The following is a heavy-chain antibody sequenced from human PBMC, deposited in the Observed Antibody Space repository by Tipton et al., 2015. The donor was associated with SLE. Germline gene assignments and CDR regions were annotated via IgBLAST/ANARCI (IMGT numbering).Heavy chain of an antibody. CDR1: GDSITSITRTNW. CDR2: IFHSGST. Sequence: TLSLTCTVSGDSITSITRTNWWSWVRQPPGKGLEWIGEIFHSGSTYYSPSLKSRVTISVDRSKNQFSLRLSSVTAADTAVYYCASGRCSSTSCYVAPYGLDVWGQGTTVTVSS. J-gene: IGHJ6*02. V-gene: IGHV4-4*02. D-gene: IGHD2-2*01. CDR3: ASGRCSSTSCYVAPYGLDV.